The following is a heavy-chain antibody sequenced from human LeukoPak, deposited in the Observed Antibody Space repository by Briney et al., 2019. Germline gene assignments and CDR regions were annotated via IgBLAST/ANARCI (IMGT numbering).Heavy chain of an antibody. Sequence: SETLSLTCTVSGASITSFYYNWIRQSAGKGLEWIGRIHTNGGTDFRPSLNSRVTMSVDTSKKQISLKLTSVTAADTAVYFCSRGGGYGDYWGQGILVTVSS. J-gene: IGHJ4*02. D-gene: IGHD5-12*01. V-gene: IGHV4-4*07. CDR3: SRGGGYGDY. CDR1: GASITSFY. CDR2: IHTNGGT.